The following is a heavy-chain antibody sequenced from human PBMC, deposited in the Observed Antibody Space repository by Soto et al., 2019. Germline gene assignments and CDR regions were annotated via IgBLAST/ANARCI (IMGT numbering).Heavy chain of an antibody. J-gene: IGHJ5*02. V-gene: IGHV3-11*01. CDR3: AAEIEDSGYDWLGVNWLDP. CDR2: ISSSGSTI. Sequence: GGSLRLSCAASGFTFSDYYMSWIRQAPGKGLEWVSYISSSGSTIYYADSVKGRFTISRDNAKNSLYLQMNSLRAEDTAVYYCAAEIEDSGYDWLGVNWLDPWGQGALVTVSS. CDR1: GFTFSDYY. D-gene: IGHD5-12*01.